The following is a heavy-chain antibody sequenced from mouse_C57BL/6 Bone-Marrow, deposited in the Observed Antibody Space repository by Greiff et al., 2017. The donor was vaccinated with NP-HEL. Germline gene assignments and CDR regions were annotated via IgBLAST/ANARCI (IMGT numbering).Heavy chain of an antibody. CDR2: ISSGGSYT. J-gene: IGHJ2*01. D-gene: IGHD1-1*01. CDR1: GFTFSSYG. Sequence: DVKLVESGGDLVKPGGSLKLSCAASGFTFSSYGMSWVRQTPDKRLEWVATISSGGSYTYYPDSVKGRFTISRYNDKNTLYLQMSSLKSEDTAMYYCARHRTYYGSSPYYFDYWGQGTTLTVSS. CDR3: ARHRTYYGSSPYYFDY. V-gene: IGHV5-6*02.